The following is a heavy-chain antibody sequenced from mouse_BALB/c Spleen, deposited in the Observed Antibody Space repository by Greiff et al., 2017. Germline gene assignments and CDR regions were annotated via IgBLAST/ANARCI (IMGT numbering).Heavy chain of an antibody. V-gene: IGHV5-6-3*01. CDR3: AREFNWDY. J-gene: IGHJ2*01. Sequence: EVMLVESGGGLVQPGGSLKLSCAASGFTFSSYGMSWVRQTPDKRLELVATINSNGGSTYYPDSVKGRFTISRDNAKNTLYLQMSSLKSEDTAMYYCAREFNWDYWGQGTTLTVSS. CDR1: GFTFSSYG. CDR2: INSNGGST. D-gene: IGHD4-1*01.